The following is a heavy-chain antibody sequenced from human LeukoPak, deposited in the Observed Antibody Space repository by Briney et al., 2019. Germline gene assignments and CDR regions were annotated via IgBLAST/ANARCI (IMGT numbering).Heavy chain of an antibody. J-gene: IGHJ5*02. D-gene: IGHD3-10*01. CDR2: IKHGGST. Sequence: PLETLSLTCIVSGGSLRDTYWSWIRQSPGKGLEWIAEIKHGGSTNYNPSLKSRVTISADTSKNEISLKLSTVTAADTAVYYCAREVHRDWFDPWGRGTLVTVSS. CDR1: GGSLRDTY. V-gene: IGHV4-34*01. CDR3: AREVHRDWFDP.